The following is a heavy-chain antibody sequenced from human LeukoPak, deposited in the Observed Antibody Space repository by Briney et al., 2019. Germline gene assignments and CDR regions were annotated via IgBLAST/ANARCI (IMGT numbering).Heavy chain of an antibody. Sequence: SETLSLTCTVSGGSISSSSYYWGWIRQPPGKGLEWIGSIYYSGSTYYNPSLKSRVTISVDTSKSQFSLKLSSVAAADTAVYYCARDSLGLRFFDYWGQGTLVTVSS. CDR1: GGSISSSSYY. CDR3: ARDSLGLRFFDY. D-gene: IGHD3-3*01. CDR2: IYYSGST. J-gene: IGHJ4*02. V-gene: IGHV4-39*07.